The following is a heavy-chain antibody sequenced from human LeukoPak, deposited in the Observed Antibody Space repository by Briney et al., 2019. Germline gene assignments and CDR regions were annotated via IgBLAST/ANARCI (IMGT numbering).Heavy chain of an antibody. V-gene: IGHV1-3*01. CDR3: ARVYSLRGPVGPVVVPFDY. CDR2: FNAGNGNT. J-gene: IGHJ4*02. CDR1: GYTFTSYA. Sequence: ASVKVSCKASGYTFTSYAMHWVRQAPGKRLEWMGWFNAGNGNTKYSQKFQGRVTITRDTSASTAYMELSSLRSEDTALYYCARVYSLRGPVGPVVVPFDYWGQGTLVTVSS. D-gene: IGHD2-21*01.